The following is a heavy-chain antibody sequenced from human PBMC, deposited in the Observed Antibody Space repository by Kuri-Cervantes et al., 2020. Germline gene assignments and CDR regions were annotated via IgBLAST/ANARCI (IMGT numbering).Heavy chain of an antibody. Sequence: SETLSLTCAVYGGSFSGYYCSWIRQPPGKGLEWIGEINHSGSTNYNPTLKSRVTISVDTSKNQFSLRLSSVTAADTAVYYCARHKPDNNYYYMDVWGKGTTVTVSS. CDR2: INHSGST. D-gene: IGHD5-24*01. CDR3: ARHKPDNNYYYMDV. CDR1: GGSFSGYY. J-gene: IGHJ6*03. V-gene: IGHV4-34*01.